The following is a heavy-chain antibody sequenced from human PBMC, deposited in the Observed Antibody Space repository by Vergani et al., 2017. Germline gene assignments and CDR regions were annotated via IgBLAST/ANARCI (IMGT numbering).Heavy chain of an antibody. V-gene: IGHV4-39*01. Sequence: QLQLQESGPGLVKPSETLSLTCTVSGGSISSSSYYWGWIRQPPGKGLEWIGSIYYSGSTYYNPSLKSRVTISVDTSKNQFSLKLSSVTAADTAVYYCARGTPANWGLNWFDPWGQGTLVTVSS. D-gene: IGHD7-27*01. CDR1: GGSISSSSYY. J-gene: IGHJ5*02. CDR2: IYYSGST. CDR3: ARGTPANWGLNWFDP.